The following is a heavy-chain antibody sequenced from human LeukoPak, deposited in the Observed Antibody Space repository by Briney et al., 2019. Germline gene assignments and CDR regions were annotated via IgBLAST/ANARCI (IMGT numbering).Heavy chain of an antibody. Sequence: ASVKVSCKASGYTFTGYYMHWVRQAPGQGLEWMGWINPNSGGTNYAQKFQGRVTMTRDTSTSTVYMELSSLRSEDTAVYYCASSAASGYYGYWGQGTLVTVSS. D-gene: IGHD3-22*01. V-gene: IGHV1-2*02. J-gene: IGHJ4*02. CDR3: ASSAASGYYGY. CDR2: INPNSGGT. CDR1: GYTFTGYY.